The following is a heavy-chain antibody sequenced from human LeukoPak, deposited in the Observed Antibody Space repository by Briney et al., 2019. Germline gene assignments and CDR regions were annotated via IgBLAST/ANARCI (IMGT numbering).Heavy chain of an antibody. CDR3: ATARDSNSNRGLYMDV. V-gene: IGHV3-33*01. D-gene: IGHD4-11*01. CDR1: GFTFRNYG. CDR2: IWYDGSNK. Sequence: PGGSLRLSCAASGFTFRNYGMHWVGQVPGKGLEWVAVIWYDGSNKYYADSVKGRFTISRDNSKNTLYLQINSLRAEDTAVYYCATARDSNSNRGLYMDVWGKGTTVTVSS. J-gene: IGHJ6*03.